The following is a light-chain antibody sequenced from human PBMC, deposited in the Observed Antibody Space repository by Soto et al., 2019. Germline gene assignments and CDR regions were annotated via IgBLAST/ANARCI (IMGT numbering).Light chain of an antibody. J-gene: IGKJ5*01. Sequence: EIVLTQSPATLSLSPGERATLSCRASQSVDKFLAWYQQRPGQPPRLLIFDSSNRATGVPVRFSGTGSGTVFTLTIGSLEPEDSALYYCQQWKNWPPITFGQGTRLEI. V-gene: IGKV3-11*01. CDR3: QQWKNWPPIT. CDR2: DSS. CDR1: QSVDKF.